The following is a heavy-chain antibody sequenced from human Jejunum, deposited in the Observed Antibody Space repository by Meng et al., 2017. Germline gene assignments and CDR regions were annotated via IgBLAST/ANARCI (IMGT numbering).Heavy chain of an antibody. V-gene: IGHV4-59*01. J-gene: IGHJ6*02. CDR1: GGFMTRGY. CDR3: ARDNWEWKSKEWYFYGRDV. Sequence: QRRGCGPGLGKASEALALSCTVPGGFMTRGYWLWNRQPPGKGLEWIGYNHNSKDPKYNPSLQSRVPTQVDKSNNQFSLQLRSMTAADTAVYYCARDNWEWKSKEWYFYGRDVWGQGTMVTVSS. D-gene: IGHD3-3*01. CDR2: NHNSKDP.